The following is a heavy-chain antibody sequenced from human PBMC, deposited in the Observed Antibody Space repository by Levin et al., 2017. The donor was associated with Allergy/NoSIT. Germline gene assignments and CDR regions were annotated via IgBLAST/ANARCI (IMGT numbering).Heavy chain of an antibody. CDR3: ARDFWERGSSNYYFDY. V-gene: IGHV3-30*04. CDR2: ISYDGSNK. Sequence: PGGSLRLSCAASGFTFSSYAMHWVRQAPGKGLEWVAVISYDGSNKYYADSVKGRFTISRDNSKNTLYLQMNSLRAEDTAVYYCARDFWERGSSNYYFDYWGQGTLVTVSS. D-gene: IGHD1-26*01. CDR1: GFTFSSYA. J-gene: IGHJ4*02.